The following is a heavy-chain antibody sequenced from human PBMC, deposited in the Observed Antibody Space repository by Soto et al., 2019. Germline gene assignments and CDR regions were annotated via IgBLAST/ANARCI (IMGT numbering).Heavy chain of an antibody. CDR1: GFTFNNFA. D-gene: IGHD6-6*01. CDR2: ISGSAGNS. CDR3: AKAFSEYSSSSVRLDY. J-gene: IGHJ4*02. V-gene: IGHV3-23*01. Sequence: EVQLLESGGGLVQPGGSLRLSCAASGFTFNNFAMSWVRQAPGKGLEWVSAISGSAGNSYYADSVMGRFTISRDNSKNTLYLQMNSLRAEDSAVYYCAKAFSEYSSSSVRLDYWGQGTLVTVSS.